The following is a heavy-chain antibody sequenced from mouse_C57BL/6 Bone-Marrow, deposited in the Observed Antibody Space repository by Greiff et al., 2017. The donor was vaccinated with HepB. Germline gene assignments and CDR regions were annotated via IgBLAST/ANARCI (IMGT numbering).Heavy chain of an antibody. D-gene: IGHD2-1*01. J-gene: IGHJ2*01. CDR3: ARIEVNYVLFDY. CDR2: IYPGSGST. V-gene: IGHV1-55*01. Sequence: QVQLQQPGAELVKPGASVKMSCKASGYTFTSYWITWVKQRPGQGLEWIGDIYPGSGSTNYNEKFKSKATLTVDTSSSTAYMQLSSLTSEDSAVYYCARIEVNYVLFDYWGQGTTLTVSS. CDR1: GYTFTSYW.